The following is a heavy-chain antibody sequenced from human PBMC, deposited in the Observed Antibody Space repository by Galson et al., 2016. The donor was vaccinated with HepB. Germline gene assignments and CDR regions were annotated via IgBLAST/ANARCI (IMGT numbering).Heavy chain of an antibody. CDR1: GFTVSNNY. CDR2: IYSGGGT. J-gene: IGHJ4*02. V-gene: IGHV3-53*01. Sequence: SLRLSCAVSGFTVSNNYMSWVRQAPGKGLEWVSLIYSGGGTSYADSVKSRFTISRDNSKNTVYLQMNSLRAEDTAVYYCAPGNSVVRGYWGQGTLVTVSS. D-gene: IGHD4-23*01. CDR3: APGNSVVRGY.